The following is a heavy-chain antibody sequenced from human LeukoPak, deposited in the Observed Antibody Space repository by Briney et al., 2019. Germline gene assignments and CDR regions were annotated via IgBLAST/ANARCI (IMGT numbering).Heavy chain of an antibody. Sequence: KPGGSLRLSCAASGFTFSSYEMNWVRQAPGKGLEWVSSIGGSSNYIFYADSVKGRFTISRDNARNSLYLQMNSLRAEDTAVYYCARDLIAAAGTLDYWGQGTLVTVSS. J-gene: IGHJ4*02. CDR2: IGGSSNYI. V-gene: IGHV3-21*01. D-gene: IGHD6-13*01. CDR1: GFTFSSYE. CDR3: ARDLIAAAGTLDY.